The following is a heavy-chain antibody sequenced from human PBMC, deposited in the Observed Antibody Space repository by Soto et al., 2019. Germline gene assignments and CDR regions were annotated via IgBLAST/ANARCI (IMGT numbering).Heavy chain of an antibody. CDR3: ARENQRSDLEWNFDY. Sequence: SETLSLTCTVSGGSISSGGYYWSWILHHPGKGLEWIGYIYYSGSTYYNPSLKSRVTISVDTSKNQFSLKLSSVTAADTAVYYCARENQRSDLEWNFDYWGQGTLVTVSS. CDR2: IYYSGST. D-gene: IGHD3-3*01. V-gene: IGHV4-31*03. CDR1: GGSISSGGYY. J-gene: IGHJ4*02.